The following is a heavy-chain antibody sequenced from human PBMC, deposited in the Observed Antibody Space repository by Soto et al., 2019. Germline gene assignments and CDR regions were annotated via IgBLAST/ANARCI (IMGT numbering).Heavy chain of an antibody. CDR3: AREKAYLSSSYNWFDP. CDR2: IITIFGTA. V-gene: IGHV1-69*12. D-gene: IGHD6-6*01. Sequence: QVQLVQSGAEVKKPGYSVKVSCKASGRTFSSYAISWMRQAPGQGLEWMGGIITIFGTANYAQKFQGSVTINEDEATSTGYMELRSMRSEDTYVSYCAREKAYLSSSYNWFDPWGQRTLDNGSS. CDR1: GRTFSSYA. J-gene: IGHJ5*02.